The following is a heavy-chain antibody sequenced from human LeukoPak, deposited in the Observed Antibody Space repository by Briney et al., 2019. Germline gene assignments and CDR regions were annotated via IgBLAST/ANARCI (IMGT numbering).Heavy chain of an antibody. Sequence: GASVKVSCKASGYTFTGYYMHWVRQAPGQGLEWMGWINPNSGGTNYAQNFQGRVTMTRDTSITTAYMELSRLRSDDTAVFYCARVLCCDVGTTFLFDYWGQGTLATASS. CDR1: GYTFTGYY. CDR3: ARVLCCDVGTTFLFDY. J-gene: IGHJ4*02. CDR2: INPNSGGT. D-gene: IGHD1-1*01. V-gene: IGHV1-2*02.